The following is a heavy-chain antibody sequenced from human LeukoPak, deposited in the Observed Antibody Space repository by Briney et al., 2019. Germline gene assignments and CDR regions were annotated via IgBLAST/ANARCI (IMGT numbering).Heavy chain of an antibody. J-gene: IGHJ6*02. CDR2: ISAYNGNT. CDR3: ARDVDIVATIPISYYYYGMDV. V-gene: IGHV1-18*01. D-gene: IGHD5-12*01. Sequence: ASVKVSCKASGYTFTSYGISWVRQAPGQGLEWMGWISAYNGNTNYAQMLQGRVTMTTDTSTSTAYMELRSLRSDDTAVYYCARDVDIVATIPISYYYYGMDVWGQGTTVTVSS. CDR1: GYTFTSYG.